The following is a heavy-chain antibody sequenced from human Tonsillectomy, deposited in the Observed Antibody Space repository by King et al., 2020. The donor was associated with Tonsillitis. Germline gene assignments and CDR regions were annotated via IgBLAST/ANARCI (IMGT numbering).Heavy chain of an antibody. D-gene: IGHD3-10*01. CDR3: ARGPVTMVRGVTTAGYYGMDV. V-gene: IGHV4-59*01. CDR2: IYYSGSA. CDR1: GGSISSYY. J-gene: IGHJ6*02. Sequence: LQLRESGPGLVKPSETLSLTCTVSGGSISSYYWSWIRQPPGKGLEWIWYIYYSGSANYNPSLKSRVTISVDTSKNQFSLKLRSVTAADTAVYYCARGPVTMVRGVTTAGYYGMDVWGQGTTVTVSS.